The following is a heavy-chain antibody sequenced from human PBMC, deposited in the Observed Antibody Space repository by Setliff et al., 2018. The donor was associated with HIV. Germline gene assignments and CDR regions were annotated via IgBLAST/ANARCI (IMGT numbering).Heavy chain of an antibody. CDR3: ARHGAGSSHLYYYYGMDV. D-gene: IGHD2-15*01. J-gene: IGHJ6*02. Sequence: GESLKISCKGSGYSFTGYWIGWVRQMPGKGLEWMGIIYPGDSDTRYSPSFQGQVTISADKSISTAYLQWSSLKASDTAMYYCARHGAGSSHLYYYYGMDVWGQGTTVTVSS. CDR2: IYPGDSDT. V-gene: IGHV5-51*01. CDR1: GYSFTGYW.